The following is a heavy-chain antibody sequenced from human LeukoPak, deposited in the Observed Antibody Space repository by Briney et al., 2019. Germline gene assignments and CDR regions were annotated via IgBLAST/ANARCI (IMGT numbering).Heavy chain of an antibody. CDR2: IYSGGST. Sequence: PGRSLRLSCAASGFTVSSNYMSWVSQAPREGLEWVSVIYSGGSTYYADSVKGRFTISRDNSKNTLYLQMNSLRAEDTAVYYCARDALAVAGDWAGWYFDLWGRGTLVTVSS. CDR3: ARDALAVAGDWAGWYFDL. J-gene: IGHJ2*01. CDR1: GFTVSSNY. D-gene: IGHD6-19*01. V-gene: IGHV3-53*01.